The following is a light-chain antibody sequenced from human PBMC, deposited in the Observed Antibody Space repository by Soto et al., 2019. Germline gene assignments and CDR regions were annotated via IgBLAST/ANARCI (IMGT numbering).Light chain of an antibody. V-gene: IGKV1-5*01. CDR3: QQYTNYPWT. J-gene: IGKJ1*01. CDR1: QSLSGW. CDR2: AAS. Sequence: DIQMTQSPSTLSASVGDRVTITCRASQSLSGWLAWYQQKPGKAPKLLIFAASSLQSGVPSRFSGSRSGPDFTLTISSLQPDDFATYYCQQYTNYPWTFGQGTKVDIK.